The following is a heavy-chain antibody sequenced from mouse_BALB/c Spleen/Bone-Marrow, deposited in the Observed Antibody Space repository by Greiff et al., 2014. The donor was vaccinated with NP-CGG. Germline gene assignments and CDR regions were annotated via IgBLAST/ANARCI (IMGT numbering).Heavy chain of an antibody. D-gene: IGHD1-1*01. J-gene: IGHJ2*01. V-gene: IGHV1-4*01. Sequence: QVQLQQPGAELARPGASVKMSCKASGYTFTSYTMHWVKQRPGQGLEWIGYINPSSGYTNYNQKFKDKATLTADKSSSTAYMQQSSLRSEDSAVYYCARGVYYYGSSSNFDYWGQGTTVTVSA. CDR2: INPSSGYT. CDR3: ARGVYYYGSSSNFDY. CDR1: GYTFTSYT.